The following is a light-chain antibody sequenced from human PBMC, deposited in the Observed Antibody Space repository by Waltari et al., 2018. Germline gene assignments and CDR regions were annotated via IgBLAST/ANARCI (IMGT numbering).Light chain of an antibody. CDR3: QQYGGSPLYT. V-gene: IGKV3-20*01. Sequence: EIVLTQSPGTLSLSPGERATLSCRASQSVSSDQLAWYTQKPGQAPRLLIYDVSSRAIGVPDRFSGGGSGTDFTLTISRLEPEDFAVYYCQQYGGSPLYTFGQGTKLEIK. CDR2: DVS. J-gene: IGKJ2*01. CDR1: QSVSSDQ.